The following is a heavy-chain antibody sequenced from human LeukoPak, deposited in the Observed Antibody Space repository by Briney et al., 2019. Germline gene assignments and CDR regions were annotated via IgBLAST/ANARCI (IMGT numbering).Heavy chain of an antibody. CDR2: IRYDGSNK. D-gene: IGHD6-19*01. Sequence: QSGGSLRLSCAASGSIFRSYGMHWVRQAPGKGLEWVAFIRYDGSNKFYADSVKGRFTISRDNSKNTLYLQMNSLRAEDTAVYYCARGTPSSSGWLYYGMDVWGQGTTVTVSS. J-gene: IGHJ6*02. CDR1: GSIFRSYG. CDR3: ARGTPSSSGWLYYGMDV. V-gene: IGHV3-30*02.